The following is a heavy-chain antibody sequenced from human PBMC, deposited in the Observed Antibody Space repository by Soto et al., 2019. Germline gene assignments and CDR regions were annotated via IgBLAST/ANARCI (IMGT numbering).Heavy chain of an antibody. J-gene: IGHJ5*02. Sequence: LSLTCTVSGGSISSGDYYWSWIRQPPGKGLEWIGYIYYSGSTYYNPSLKSRVTISVDTSKNQFSLKLSSVTAADTAVYYCARESGTGTRWFDPWGQGTLVTVSS. CDR1: GGSISSGDYY. CDR3: ARESGTGTRWFDP. CDR2: IYYSGST. V-gene: IGHV4-30-4*01. D-gene: IGHD1-7*01.